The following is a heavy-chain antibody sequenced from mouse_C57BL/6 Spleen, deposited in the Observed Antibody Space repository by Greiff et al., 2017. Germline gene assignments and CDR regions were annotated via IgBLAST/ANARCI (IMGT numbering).Heavy chain of an antibody. CDR1: GYTFTSYG. Sequence: QVQLQQSGAELARPGASVKLSCKASGYTFTSYGISWVKQRTGQGLEWIGEIYPRSGNTYYNEKFKGKATLTADKSSSTAYMELRSLTSEDSAVYFCARGDGSSDYWGQGTTLTVSS. CDR2: IYPRSGNT. V-gene: IGHV1-81*01. CDR3: ARGDGSSDY. J-gene: IGHJ2*01. D-gene: IGHD1-1*01.